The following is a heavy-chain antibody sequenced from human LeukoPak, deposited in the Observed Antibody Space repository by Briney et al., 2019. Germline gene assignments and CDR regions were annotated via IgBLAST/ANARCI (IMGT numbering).Heavy chain of an antibody. J-gene: IGHJ3*02. D-gene: IGHD3-9*01. Sequence: SETLSLTCTVSGGSISSYYWSWIRQPPGKGLEWIGYIYYSGSTNYNPSLRSRVTISVDTSKNQFSLKLSSVTAADTAVYYCARVTGYLGAFDIWGQGTMVTVSS. CDR1: GGSISSYY. CDR3: ARVTGYLGAFDI. V-gene: IGHV4-59*12. CDR2: IYYSGST.